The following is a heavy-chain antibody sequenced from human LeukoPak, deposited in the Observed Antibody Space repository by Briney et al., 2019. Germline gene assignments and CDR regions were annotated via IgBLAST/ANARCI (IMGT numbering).Heavy chain of an antibody. J-gene: IGHJ6*03. CDR2: INHSGST. CDR1: GGSFSGYY. D-gene: IGHD5-18*01. V-gene: IGHV4-34*01. CDR3: ARTTEGGYTSDYFYYYYMDV. Sequence: SETLSLTCAVYGGSFSGYYWSWIRQPPGKGLEWIGEINHSGSTNYNPSLKSRVTISVDTSKNQFSLKLRSVTAADAAVYYCARTTEGGYTSDYFYYYYMDVWGKGTTVTISS.